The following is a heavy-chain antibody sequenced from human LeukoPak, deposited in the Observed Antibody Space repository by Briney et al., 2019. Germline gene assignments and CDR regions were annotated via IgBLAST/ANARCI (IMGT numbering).Heavy chain of an antibody. Sequence: PGGSLRLSCAASGFSSSYNWMHWVRQPPGKGLVWVSRIGIDGITTNYADSVKGRFTISRDNAKNTLYLQVDSLRAEDTAVYYCIVYSSGWQWGQGTLVTVSS. CDR1: GFSSSYNW. CDR3: IVYSSGWQ. J-gene: IGHJ4*02. D-gene: IGHD6-19*01. CDR2: IGIDGITT. V-gene: IGHV3-74*01.